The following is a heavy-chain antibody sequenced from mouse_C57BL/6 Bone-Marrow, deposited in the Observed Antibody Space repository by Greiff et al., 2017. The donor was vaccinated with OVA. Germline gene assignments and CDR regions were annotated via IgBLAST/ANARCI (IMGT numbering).Heavy chain of an antibody. CDR2: ISSGSSTI. V-gene: IGHV5-17*01. J-gene: IGHJ2*01. CDR3: ARERWLLRRDYCDY. Sequence: EVKLMASGGGLVKPGGSLKLSCAASGFTFSDYGMHWVRQAPEKGLEWVAYISSGSSTIYYADTVKGRFTISRDNSKNTLFLQMTSLRSEDTAMYYCARERWLLRRDYCDYWGQGTTLTVSS. D-gene: IGHD2-3*01. CDR1: GFTFSDYG.